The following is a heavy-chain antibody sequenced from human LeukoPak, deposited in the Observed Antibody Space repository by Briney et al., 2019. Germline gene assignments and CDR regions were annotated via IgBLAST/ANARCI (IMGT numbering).Heavy chain of an antibody. CDR3: ARGPLRHYYGSGDDAFDI. J-gene: IGHJ3*02. CDR1: GGSISSYY. D-gene: IGHD3-10*01. Sequence: KASETLSLTCTVSGGSISSYYWSWIRQPPGKGLEWIGYTYYSGSTNYNPSLKSRVTISVDTSKNQFSLKLSSVTAADTAVYYCARGPLRHYYGSGDDAFDIWGQGTMVTVSS. V-gene: IGHV4-59*01. CDR2: TYYSGST.